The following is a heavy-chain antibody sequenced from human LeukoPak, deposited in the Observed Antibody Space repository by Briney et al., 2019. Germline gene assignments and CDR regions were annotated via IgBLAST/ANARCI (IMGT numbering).Heavy chain of an antibody. CDR2: ISGSGGST. Sequence: GGSLRLSCAAFGFTFSSYAMSWVRQAPGKGLEWVSAISGSGGSTYYADSVKGRFTISRDNSKNTLYLQMNSLRAEDTAVYYCAENQFYNGSGRRNNWFDPWAREPWSPSPQ. CDR3: AENQFYNGSGRRNNWFDP. V-gene: IGHV3-23*01. D-gene: IGHD3-10*01. CDR1: GFTFSSYA. J-gene: IGHJ5*02.